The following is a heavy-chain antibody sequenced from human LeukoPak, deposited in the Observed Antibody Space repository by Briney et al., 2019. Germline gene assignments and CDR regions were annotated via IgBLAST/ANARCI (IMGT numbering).Heavy chain of an antibody. CDR2: IYYSGST. J-gene: IGHJ4*02. CDR1: VGSIGSSNYY. Sequence: SETLSLTCTVSVGSIGSSNYYWGWIRQPPGKGLEWIGTIYYSGSTYYNPSLKSLVTISVDTSKNQLSLKLRSVTAADTAVYYCAVTTVTTVYYWGQGNLVTVSS. CDR3: AVTTVTTVYY. V-gene: IGHV4-39*01. D-gene: IGHD4-17*01.